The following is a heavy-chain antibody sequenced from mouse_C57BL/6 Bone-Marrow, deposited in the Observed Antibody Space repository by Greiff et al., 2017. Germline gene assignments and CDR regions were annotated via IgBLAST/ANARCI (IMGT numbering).Heavy chain of an antibody. CDR1: GYTFTSYT. V-gene: IGHV1-4*01. Sequence: QVQLQQSGAELARPGASVKMSCKASGYTFTSYTMHWVKQRPGQGLAWIGYINPSSGYTKYNQKFKDKATLTADKSSSTAYMQLSSLTSEDSEVYYCARTLVGVFSYWGQGTLVTVSA. CDR2: INPSSGYT. J-gene: IGHJ3*01. D-gene: IGHD2-1*01. CDR3: ARTLVGVFSY.